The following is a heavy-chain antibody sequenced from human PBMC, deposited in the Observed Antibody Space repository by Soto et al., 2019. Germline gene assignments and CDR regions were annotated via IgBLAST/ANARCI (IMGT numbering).Heavy chain of an antibody. CDR2: IYYSGST. Sequence: SETLSLTCTVSGGSVSSGSYYWSWIRQPPGKGLEWIGYIYYSGSTNYNPSLKSRVTISVDTSKNQFSLKLSSVTAAATAVYSCERFGARNNWNYFDYWGQGTLVTVSS. CDR3: ERFGARNNWNYFDY. J-gene: IGHJ4*02. D-gene: IGHD1-20*01. CDR1: GGSVSSGSYY. V-gene: IGHV4-61*01.